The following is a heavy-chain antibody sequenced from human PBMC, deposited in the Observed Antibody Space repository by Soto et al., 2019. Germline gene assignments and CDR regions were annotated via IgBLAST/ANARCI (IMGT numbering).Heavy chain of an antibody. V-gene: IGHV3-30*18. D-gene: IGHD3-3*01. CDR1: GFTFSSYG. CDR2: ISYDGSNK. CDR3: AKDGPTIFGALLISYSMDV. Sequence: QEQLVEAGGGVVQPGRSLRLSCAASGFTFSSYGMHWVRQAPGKGLEWVALISYDGSNKYYADSVKGRFTISRDNSKNTLYLQRNSLRAEDTAVYDCAKDGPTIFGALLISYSMDVWGQGTTVTVSS. J-gene: IGHJ6*02.